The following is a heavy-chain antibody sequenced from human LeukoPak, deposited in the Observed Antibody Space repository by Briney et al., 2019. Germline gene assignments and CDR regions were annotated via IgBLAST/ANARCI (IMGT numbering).Heavy chain of an antibody. CDR3: ARGPGYCSSTSCYGDAFDI. J-gene: IGHJ3*02. CDR2: IGTAGDT. V-gene: IGHV3-13*01. CDR1: GFTFSSYD. Sequence: GGSLRLSCAASGFTFSSYDMHWVRQATGKGLEWVSAIGTAGDTYYPGSVKGRFTISRENAKNSLYLQMNSLRAGDTAVYYCARGPGYCSSTSCYGDAFDIWGQGTMVTVSS. D-gene: IGHD2-2*03.